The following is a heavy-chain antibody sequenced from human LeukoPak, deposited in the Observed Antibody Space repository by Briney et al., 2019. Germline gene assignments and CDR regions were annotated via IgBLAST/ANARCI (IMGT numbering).Heavy chain of an antibody. CDR2: IYPGDSDT. CDR1: GYSFTSYW. CDR3: ARYWDSGTYCDY. V-gene: IGHV5-51*01. J-gene: IGHJ4*02. Sequence: GESLKISCKGSGYSFTSYWIAWVRQMPGKGLEWMGIIYPGDSDTRYSPSFQGQVTISADNSISTAYVQWSSLKASVTAMYYCARYWDSGTYCDYWGQGTQVTVSS. D-gene: IGHD1-26*01.